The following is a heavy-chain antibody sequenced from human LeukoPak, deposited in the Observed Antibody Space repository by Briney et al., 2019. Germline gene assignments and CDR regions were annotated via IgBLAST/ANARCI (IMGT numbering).Heavy chain of an antibody. V-gene: IGHV3-74*01. Sequence: PGGSLRLSCAASGFTFSSYWMRWVRQAPGKGLVWVSRIHSDGRSTDYADSVKGRFTISRDNAKNTLNLQMNSLRAEDTAVYYCAIDPRVDTLDYWGRGALVGVCS. D-gene: IGHD5-18*01. CDR3: AIDPRVDTLDY. J-gene: IGHJ4*02. CDR1: GFTFSSYW. CDR2: IHSDGRST.